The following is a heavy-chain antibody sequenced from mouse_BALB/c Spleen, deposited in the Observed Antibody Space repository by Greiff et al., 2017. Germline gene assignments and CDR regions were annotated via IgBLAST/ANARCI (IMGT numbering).Heavy chain of an antibody. J-gene: IGHJ3*01. D-gene: IGHD1-2*01. CDR2: INPGSGGT. CDR3: ASLLRFAY. V-gene: IGHV1-54*01. Sequence: VKLMESGAELVRPGTSVKVSCKASGYAFTNYLIEWVKQRPRQGLEWIGVINPGSGGTNYNEKFKGKATLTADKSSSTAYMQLSSLTSDDSAVYFCASLLRFAYWGQGTLVTVSA. CDR1: GYAFTNYL.